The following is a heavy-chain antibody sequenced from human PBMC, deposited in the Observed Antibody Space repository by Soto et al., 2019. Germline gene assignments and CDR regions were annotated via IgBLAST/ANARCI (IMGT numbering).Heavy chain of an antibody. CDR3: AREGGWYVAY. V-gene: IGHV4-34*01. Sequence: PSETLSLTCAVYGGSFSGYYWSWIRQPPGKGLEWIGEINHSGSTNYNPSLKSRVTITRDTSASTVYMELSSLRSEDTAVYYCAREGGWYVAYWRQGPRVTVSS. CDR2: INHSGST. J-gene: IGHJ4*02. D-gene: IGHD2-15*01. CDR1: GGSFSGYY.